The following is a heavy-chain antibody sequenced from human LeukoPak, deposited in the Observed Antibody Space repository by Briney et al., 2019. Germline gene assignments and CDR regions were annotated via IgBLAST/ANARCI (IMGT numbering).Heavy chain of an antibody. CDR3: AHRRGGYNWNHGDFDY. J-gene: IGHJ4*02. CDR1: ELSLSTGGVG. D-gene: IGHD1-14*01. V-gene: IGHV2-5*02. CDR2: IYWDDDK. Sequence: SGLTLVNPTETLTLTCTFSELSLSTGGVGVGWIRQSPGKALEWLALIYWDDDKRYRPSLKSRVTITKDTSKNQVVLTMINMDPVDTATYYCAHRRGGYNWNHGDFDYWGQGTLVTVSS.